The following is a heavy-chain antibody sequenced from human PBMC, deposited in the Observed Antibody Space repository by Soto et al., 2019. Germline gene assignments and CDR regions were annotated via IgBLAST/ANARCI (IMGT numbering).Heavy chain of an antibody. CDR1: GFSVSSNY. D-gene: IGHD5-18*01. Sequence: EVQLVESGGGLIQPGGSLRLSCAASGFSVSSNYMSWVRQAPGKGLEWVSVIYSGGNTHYADSVKGRFTISRDNSKNTLYLQMNSLSAEDTAVYYCARDSTWIPYYHYGMDVWGQGTKVTVSS. CDR3: ARDSTWIPYYHYGMDV. V-gene: IGHV3-53*01. J-gene: IGHJ6*02. CDR2: IYSGGNT.